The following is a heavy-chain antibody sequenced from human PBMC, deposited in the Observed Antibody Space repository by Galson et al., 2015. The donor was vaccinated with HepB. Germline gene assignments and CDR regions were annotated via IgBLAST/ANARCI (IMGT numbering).Heavy chain of an antibody. J-gene: IGHJ4*02. V-gene: IGHV1-46*01. CDR1: GYTFTSYY. CDR3: ARSPSVVVTAMALLGY. Sequence: SVKVSCKASGYTFTSYYMHWVRQAPGQGLEWMGIINPSGGSTSYAQKFQGRVTMTRDTSTSTVYMELSSLRSEDTAVYDCARSPSVVVTAMALLGYWGQGTLVTVSS. D-gene: IGHD2-21*02. CDR2: INPSGGST.